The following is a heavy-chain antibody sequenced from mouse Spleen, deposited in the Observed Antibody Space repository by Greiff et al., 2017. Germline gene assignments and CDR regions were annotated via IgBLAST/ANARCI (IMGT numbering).Heavy chain of an antibody. D-gene: IGHD2-4*01. J-gene: IGHJ4*01. CDR3: TRYYDYEGMDY. Sequence: EVQGVESGTVLARPGASVKMSCKASGYSFTSYWMHWVKQRPGQGLEWIGAIYPGNSDTSYNQKFKGKAKLTAVTSASTAYMELSSLTNEDSAVYYCTRYYDYEGMDYWGQGTSVTVSS. V-gene: IGHV1-5*01. CDR1: GYSFTSYW. CDR2: IYPGNSDT.